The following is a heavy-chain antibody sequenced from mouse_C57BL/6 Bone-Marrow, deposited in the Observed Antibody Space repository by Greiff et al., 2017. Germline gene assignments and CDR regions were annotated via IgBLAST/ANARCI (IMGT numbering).Heavy chain of an antibody. D-gene: IGHD1-1*01. CDR3: APYYYGSSPFYIDY. Sequence: VQLQQPGAELVKPGASVKLSCKASGYTFTSYWMHWVKQRPGQGLEWIGMIHPNSGSTNYNEKFKSKATLTVDKSSSTAYMQLSSLTSEDSAVYYCAPYYYGSSPFYIDYWGQGTTLTVSS. CDR1: GYTFTSYW. CDR2: IHPNSGST. J-gene: IGHJ2*01. V-gene: IGHV1-64*01.